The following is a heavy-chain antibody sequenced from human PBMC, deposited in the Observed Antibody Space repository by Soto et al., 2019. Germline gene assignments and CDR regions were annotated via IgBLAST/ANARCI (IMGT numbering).Heavy chain of an antibody. D-gene: IGHD5-18*01. CDR3: PRASPVVTDV. Sequence: QVQLQQSVPGLVKPSQTLSLTCTVSGGSISSGDYYWSWLRQPPGKGLEWIGYIYYSASTYYYPSLKSRVTISVDTSKNQSSLKLSSVTAADTAVYNCPRASPVVTDVWGQGTTVTVSS. CDR1: GGSISSGDYY. V-gene: IGHV4-30-4*01. J-gene: IGHJ6*02. CDR2: IYYSAST.